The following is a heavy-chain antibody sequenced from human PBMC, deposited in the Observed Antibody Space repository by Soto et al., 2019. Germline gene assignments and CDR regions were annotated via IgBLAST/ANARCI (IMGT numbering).Heavy chain of an antibody. J-gene: IGHJ4*02. CDR1: GFTFSSYG. Sequence: QVQLVESGGGVVQPGRSLRLSCAASGFTFSSYGMHCVRQAPGKGLEWVAVISYDGSNKYYADSVKGRFTISRDNSKNTLYLQMNSLRAEDTAVYYCAKDQTVYGSGSYYDFDYWGQGTLVTVSS. V-gene: IGHV3-30*18. D-gene: IGHD3-10*01. CDR2: ISYDGSNK. CDR3: AKDQTVYGSGSYYDFDY.